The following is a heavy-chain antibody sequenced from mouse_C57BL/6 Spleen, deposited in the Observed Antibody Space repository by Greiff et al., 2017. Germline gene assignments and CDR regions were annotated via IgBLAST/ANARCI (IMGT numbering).Heavy chain of an antibody. CDR2: IDPSDSET. J-gene: IGHJ2*01. CDR1: GYTFTSYW. CDR3: ASISKGDYFDY. Sequence: QVQLKQPGAELVRPGSSVKLSCKASGYTFTSYWMHWVKQRPIQGLEWIGNIDPSDSETHYNQKFKDKATLTVDKSSSTAYMQLSSLTSEDSAVYYCASISKGDYFDYWGQGTTLTVSS. D-gene: IGHD6-2*01. V-gene: IGHV1-52*01.